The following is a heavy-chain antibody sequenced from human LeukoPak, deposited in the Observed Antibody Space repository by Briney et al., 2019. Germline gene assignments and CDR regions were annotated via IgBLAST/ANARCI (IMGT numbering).Heavy chain of an antibody. Sequence: SETLSLTCTVSGGSMNTYYWSWIRQSAGKGLEWIGRIETSGKTNYNSSLKSRVTMSVDTSKNQFSLTLRSVTAADTAVYYCARDERTRFGDNLFYYYYMDVWGKGTTVTISS. J-gene: IGHJ6*03. CDR1: GGSMNTYY. CDR3: ARDERTRFGDNLFYYYYMDV. D-gene: IGHD3-10*01. V-gene: IGHV4-4*07. CDR2: IETSGKT.